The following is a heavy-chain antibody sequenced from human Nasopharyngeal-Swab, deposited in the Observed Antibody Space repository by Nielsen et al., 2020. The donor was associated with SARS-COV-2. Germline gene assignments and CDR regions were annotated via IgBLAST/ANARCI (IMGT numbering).Heavy chain of an antibody. V-gene: IGHV4-34*01. CDR3: ARGRPITMVRGGKYYYAMDV. Sequence: SETLSLTCAVYGGSFSGYYWSWIRKPPGTGMEWIGEINHSGSTNYNPSLKSRIAISVDTSKNHFSLRLSSVTAADTAVYYCARGRPITMVRGGKYYYAMDVWGQGTTVTVSS. CDR2: INHSGST. CDR1: GGSFSGYY. J-gene: IGHJ6*02. D-gene: IGHD3-10*01.